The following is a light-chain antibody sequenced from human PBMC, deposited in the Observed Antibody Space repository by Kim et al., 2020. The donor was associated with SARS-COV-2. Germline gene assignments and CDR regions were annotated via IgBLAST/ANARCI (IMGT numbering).Light chain of an antibody. J-gene: IGLJ1*01. CDR3: RSYDSSLSGSI. CDR1: GPNIGQVYN. Sequence: ITSTQTGPNIGQVYNASWYQQRPGTAPELLISDNDNRPSGVPDRFSGSKSDASASLAITGLQAEDEAVYYCRSYDSSLSGSIFGTGTRVTAL. V-gene: IGLV1-40*01. CDR2: DND.